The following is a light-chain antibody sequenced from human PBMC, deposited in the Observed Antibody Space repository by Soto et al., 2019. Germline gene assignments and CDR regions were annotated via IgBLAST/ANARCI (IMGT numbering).Light chain of an antibody. CDR2: DNN. V-gene: IGLV1-51*01. CDR1: SSNIGNSY. Sequence: QGVQTQPPSVSSAPGHKVTISCSGSSSNIGNSYVSWYQQLAGTAPKLLIYDNNRRPSGIPDRFSGSKSGTSATLGITGLQTGDEADYYCGTWDSSLSDFVFGTGTKVTVL. J-gene: IGLJ1*01. CDR3: GTWDSSLSDFV.